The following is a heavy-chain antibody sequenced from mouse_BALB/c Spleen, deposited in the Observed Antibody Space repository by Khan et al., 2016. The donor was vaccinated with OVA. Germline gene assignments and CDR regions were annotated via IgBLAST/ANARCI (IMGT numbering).Heavy chain of an antibody. CDR3: AITHGYFDV. CDR2: VNPNNGGT. D-gene: IGHD1-1*01. J-gene: IGHJ1*01. Sequence: VRLQQSGPDLVKPGASVKISCKTSGYSFTSYYIHWVKQSHGKSLEWIGRVNPNNGGTSYNQKFKGKAILTVDKSSNTAYMELRSLTSEDSAVFSCAITHGYFDVWGAGTSVTVSS. CDR1: GYSFTSYY. V-gene: IGHV1-26*01.